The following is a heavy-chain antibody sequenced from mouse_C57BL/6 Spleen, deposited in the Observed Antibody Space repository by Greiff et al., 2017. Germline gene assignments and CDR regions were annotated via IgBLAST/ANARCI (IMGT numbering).Heavy chain of an antibody. CDR1: GYAFSSSW. V-gene: IGHV1-82*01. CDR3: ARVWGCDFDS. J-gene: IGHJ2*01. D-gene: IGHD2-10*02. Sequence: VQLQQSGPELVKPGASVKISCKASGYAFSSSWMNWVKQRPGKGLEWIGRIYPGDGDTNYNGKFKGKATLTADKSSSTAYMQLSRLTSEDTAVCICARVWGCDFDSGGQGTTPTVSS. CDR2: IYPGDGDT.